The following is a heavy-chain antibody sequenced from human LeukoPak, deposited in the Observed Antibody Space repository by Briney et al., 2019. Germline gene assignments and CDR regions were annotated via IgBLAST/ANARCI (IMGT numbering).Heavy chain of an antibody. CDR2: IWFDGSNT. Sequence: GGSLRLSCAASGFTFSSYGMRWVRQAPGKGLEWVAAIWFDGSNTYYVDSVKGRFTISRNNSNNTLYLQMNSLRAEDTAVYYCARDGLEMATPTGYWGQGTLVTVSS. CDR1: GFTFSSYG. D-gene: IGHD5-24*01. V-gene: IGHV3-33*01. CDR3: ARDGLEMATPTGY. J-gene: IGHJ4*02.